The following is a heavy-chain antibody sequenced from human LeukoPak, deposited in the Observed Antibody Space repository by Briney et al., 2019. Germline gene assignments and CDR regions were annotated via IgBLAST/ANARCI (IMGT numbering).Heavy chain of an antibody. CDR3: ARGDYYDSRGVGY. J-gene: IGHJ4*02. CDR1: GGSISSYY. Sequence: SETLSLTCTVSGGSISSYYWSRIRQPPGKGLEWIGYIYYSGSTNYNPSLKSRVTISVDTSENQFSLKLSSVTAADTAVYYCARGDYYDSRGVGYWGQGTLVTVSS. D-gene: IGHD3-22*01. CDR2: IYYSGST. V-gene: IGHV4-59*01.